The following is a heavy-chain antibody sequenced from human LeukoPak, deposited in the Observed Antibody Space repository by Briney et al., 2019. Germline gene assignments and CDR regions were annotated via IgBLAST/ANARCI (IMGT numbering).Heavy chain of an antibody. Sequence: SEALSLTCTVSGCSISSYYLSWIRQPPGKGLEWIGYIYYSGSTNYNPSLKSRVTISVDTSKNQFSLKLSSVTAADTAVYYCAGSPYTSGYYFDYWGQGTLVTVSS. D-gene: IGHD3-10*01. CDR3: AGSPYTSGYYFDY. CDR2: IYYSGST. CDR1: GCSISSYY. J-gene: IGHJ4*02. V-gene: IGHV4-59*08.